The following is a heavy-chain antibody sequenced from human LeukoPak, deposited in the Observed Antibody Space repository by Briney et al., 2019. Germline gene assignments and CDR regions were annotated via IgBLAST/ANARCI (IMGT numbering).Heavy chain of an antibody. D-gene: IGHD3-10*01. CDR2: IYYSGST. Sequence: SETLSLTCTVSGGSISSYYWSWIRQPPGKGLEWIGYIYYSGSTNYNPSLKSRVTISVDTSKNQFSLKLSSVTAADTAVYYCARVVRGVIDYWGQGTLVSVSS. CDR1: GGSISSYY. V-gene: IGHV4-59*01. CDR3: ARVVRGVIDY. J-gene: IGHJ4*02.